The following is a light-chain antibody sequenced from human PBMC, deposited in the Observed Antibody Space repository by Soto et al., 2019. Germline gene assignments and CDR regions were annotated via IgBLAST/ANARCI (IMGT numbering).Light chain of an antibody. Sequence: EIVLTQSPGTLSLSPGERATLSCRASQSVNGNYLTWYQQKPGQAPRLLIYGASSRATGIPDRFSGSGSGTDFTLTISSLEPEDFAVYYCQQYGSSIRYTFGQGTKLEIK. CDR3: QQYGSSIRYT. J-gene: IGKJ2*01. V-gene: IGKV3-20*01. CDR2: GAS. CDR1: QSVNGNY.